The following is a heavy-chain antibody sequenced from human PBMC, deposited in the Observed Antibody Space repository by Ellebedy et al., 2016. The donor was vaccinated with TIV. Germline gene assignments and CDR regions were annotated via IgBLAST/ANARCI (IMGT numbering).Heavy chain of an antibody. CDR3: AKSLYYYRSGTYYPIDF. CDR2: IKQDGSER. Sequence: PGGSLRLSCAASGFTFSSYLMNWVRQAPGKGLEWVANIKQDGSERYYADSVKGRVTISRDNAKNSLYLQMNSLRADDTAVYYCAKSLYYYRSGTYYPIDFWGQGTLVTVSS. D-gene: IGHD3-10*01. J-gene: IGHJ4*02. CDR1: GFTFSSYL. V-gene: IGHV3-7*01.